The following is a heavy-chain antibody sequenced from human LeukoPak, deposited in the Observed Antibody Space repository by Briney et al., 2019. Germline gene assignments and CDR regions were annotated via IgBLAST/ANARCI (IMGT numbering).Heavy chain of an antibody. CDR1: GYTFTRFD. V-gene: IGHV1-2*02. Sequence: ASVKVSCKGFGYTFTRFDIYWVRQAPGQGLEWMGWMNPNSGGTNYAQKFQGRVTMTRDTSISTAYMELSRLRSDDTAVYYCSSGYLRATMDVWGKGTTVTVSS. D-gene: IGHD5-12*01. CDR3: SSGYLRATMDV. J-gene: IGHJ6*03. CDR2: MNPNSGGT.